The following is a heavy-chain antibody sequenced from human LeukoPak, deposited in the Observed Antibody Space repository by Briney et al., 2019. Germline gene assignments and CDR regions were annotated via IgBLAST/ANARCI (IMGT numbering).Heavy chain of an antibody. CDR2: MNPNSGNT. Sequence: ASVKVSCKASGYTFTSYDINWVRQATGQGLEWMGWMNPNSGNTGYAQKFQGGVTMTRNTSISTAYMELSSLRSEDTAVYYCARVGGTYYDFWSGYSPLDYWGQGTLVTVSS. J-gene: IGHJ4*02. V-gene: IGHV1-8*01. CDR1: GYTFTSYD. CDR3: ARVGGTYYDFWSGYSPLDY. D-gene: IGHD3-3*01.